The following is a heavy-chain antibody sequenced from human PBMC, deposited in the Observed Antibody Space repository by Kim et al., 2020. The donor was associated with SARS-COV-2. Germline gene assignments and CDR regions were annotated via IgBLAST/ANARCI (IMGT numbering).Heavy chain of an antibody. V-gene: IGHV3-23*05. D-gene: IGHD2-2*01. Sequence: ITYYADSVKGRFTISRDNSKDFLYLQMNSLRAEDTALYFCTRGTVSAWYDFWGQGTLVTVSS. CDR2: IT. J-gene: IGHJ5*01. CDR3: TRGTVSAWYDF.